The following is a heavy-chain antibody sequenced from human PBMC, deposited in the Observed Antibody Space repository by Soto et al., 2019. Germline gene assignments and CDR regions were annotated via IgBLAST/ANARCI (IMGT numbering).Heavy chain of an antibody. D-gene: IGHD5-18*01. V-gene: IGHV1-58*01. CDR3: AAGMVRPRTISMDV. CDR1: GFTFTISA. CDR2: IVVGSGNT. Sequence: SVKVSCKASGFTFTISAVQWVLQARGQRLEWIGWIVVGSGNTNYAQKFQERVTITRDMSTSTAYMELSSLRSEDTAVYYCAAGMVRPRTISMDVWGQGTTVTVSS. J-gene: IGHJ6*02.